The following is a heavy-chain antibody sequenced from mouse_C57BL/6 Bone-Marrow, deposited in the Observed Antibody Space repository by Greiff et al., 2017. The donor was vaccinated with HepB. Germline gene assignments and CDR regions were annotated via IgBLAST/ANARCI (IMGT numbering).Heavy chain of an antibody. CDR3: ARDRTYDGYYYYFDY. D-gene: IGHD2-3*01. J-gene: IGHJ2*01. Sequence: EVKLVESGPGLVKPSQTVFLTCTVTGISITTGNYRWSWIRQFPGNKLEWIGYIYYSGTITYNPSLTSRTTITRDTPKNQFFLEMNSLTAEDTATYYCARDRTYDGYYYYFDYWGQGTTLTVSS. CDR2: IYYSGTI. CDR1: GISITTGNYR. V-gene: IGHV3-5*01.